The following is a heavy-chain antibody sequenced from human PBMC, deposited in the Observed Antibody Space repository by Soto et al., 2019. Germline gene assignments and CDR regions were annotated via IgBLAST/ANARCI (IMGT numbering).Heavy chain of an antibody. D-gene: IGHD1-7*01. CDR2: IHPLSGGT. CDR3: ARVPGLELLDH. J-gene: IGHJ4*02. V-gene: IGHV1-2*02. Sequence: QVQLVQSGAEVKKPGASVKVSCKASGYTFTGYYLHWVRQAPGQGLEWVSWIHPLSGGTKYAQKFQGRDTVTRDTYISTAYKELSRLRSDDTAVYYCARVPGLELLDHWGQGTLVSVSS. CDR1: GYTFTGYY.